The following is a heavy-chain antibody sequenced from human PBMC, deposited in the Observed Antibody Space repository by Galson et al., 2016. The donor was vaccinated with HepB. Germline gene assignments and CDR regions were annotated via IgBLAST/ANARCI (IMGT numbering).Heavy chain of an antibody. CDR2: INPSAGST. CDR3: ARGRYYGMDV. Sequence: SVKVSCKASGYTFTNCNMHWVRQAPGQGLEWMGIINPSAGSTSYAQKFQGRVTMTRDTSTSTVYMELSSLRTEDTAVYYCARGRYYGMDVWGQGATVTVSS. CDR1: GYTFTNCN. J-gene: IGHJ6*02. V-gene: IGHV1-46*03.